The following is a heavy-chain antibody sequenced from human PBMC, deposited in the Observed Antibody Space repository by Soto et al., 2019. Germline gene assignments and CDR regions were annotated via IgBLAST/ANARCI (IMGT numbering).Heavy chain of an antibody. D-gene: IGHD1-26*01. CDR3: ARDMSGGTYNYYYGMDV. V-gene: IGHV3-23*01. Sequence: EVQLLESGGGLGQPGGSLRLSCAASGFSFRSYAMAWVRQAPGRGLEWVSAISGSGSPTYYADSVKGRFTISRDNSKNTLSLQMNSLRADDTAVYYCARDMSGGTYNYYYGMDVWGQGTTVTVSS. CDR1: GFSFRSYA. J-gene: IGHJ6*02. CDR2: ISGSGSPT.